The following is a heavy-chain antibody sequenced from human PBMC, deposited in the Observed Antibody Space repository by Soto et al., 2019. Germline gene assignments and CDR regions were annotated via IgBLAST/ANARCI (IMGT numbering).Heavy chain of an antibody. V-gene: IGHV1-3*01. CDR1: GYTFTSYA. D-gene: IGHD3-3*02. CDR2: INAGNGNT. Sequence: ASVKVSCKASGYTFTSYAMLWVRQAPGQRLEWMGWINAGNGNTKYSQKFQGRVTITRDTSASTAYMELNSLRAEDTAVYYCAKESPIRHFDFDFWGPGTLVTVSS. CDR3: AKESPIRHFDFDF. J-gene: IGHJ4*02.